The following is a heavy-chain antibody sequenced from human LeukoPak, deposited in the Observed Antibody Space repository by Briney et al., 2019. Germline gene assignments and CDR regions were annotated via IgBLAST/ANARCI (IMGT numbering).Heavy chain of an antibody. CDR2: ISYDGSNK. CDR3: AREEYGDYFDY. V-gene: IGHV3-30-3*01. Sequence: GGSLRLSCAAFGFTFSSYWMSWVRQAPGKGLEWVAVISYDGSNKYYADSVKGRFTISRDNSKNTLYLQMNSLRAEDTAVYYCAREEYGDYFDYWGQGTLVTVSS. CDR1: GFTFSSYW. D-gene: IGHD4-17*01. J-gene: IGHJ4*02.